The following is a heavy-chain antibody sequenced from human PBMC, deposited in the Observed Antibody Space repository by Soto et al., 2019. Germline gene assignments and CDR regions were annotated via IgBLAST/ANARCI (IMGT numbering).Heavy chain of an antibody. CDR3: ARADILTGYYIGPAFDI. D-gene: IGHD3-9*01. J-gene: IGHJ3*02. V-gene: IGHV4-59*08. Sequence: SETLSLTCTFSGGAISSYYWSWIRQPPGKGLEWIGYIYYSGSTNYNPSLKSRVTISVDTSKNQFSLKLSSVTAADTAVYYCARADILTGYYIGPAFDIWGQGTMVTVS. CDR2: IYYSGST. CDR1: GGAISSYY.